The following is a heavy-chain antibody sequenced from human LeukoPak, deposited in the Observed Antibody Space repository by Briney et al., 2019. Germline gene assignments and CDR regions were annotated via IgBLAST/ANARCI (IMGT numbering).Heavy chain of an antibody. V-gene: IGHV1-2*02. CDR3: ARASHGDFWSGYYFDY. CDR2: INPNSGGT. D-gene: IGHD3-3*01. CDR1: GYTFTGYY. J-gene: IGHJ4*02. Sequence: ASVKDSCKASGYTFTGYYIHWVRQAPGQGLEWMGWINPNSGGTNYAQKFQGRVTMTRDTSISTAYMELSRLRSDDTAVYYCARASHGDFWSGYYFDYWGQGTLVTVSS.